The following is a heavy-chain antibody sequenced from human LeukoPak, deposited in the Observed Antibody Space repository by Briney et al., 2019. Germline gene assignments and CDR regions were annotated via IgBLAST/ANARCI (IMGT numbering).Heavy chain of an antibody. Sequence: SETLSLTCTVSGGSSSSYYWSWIRQPPGKGLEWIGNIYYSGSTKYNPSLKSRVTISVDTSKNQFSLKLSSVTAADTAVYYCARHVGRWTFEIWGQGTMVTVSS. CDR2: IYYSGST. CDR3: ARHVGRWTFEI. V-gene: IGHV4-59*08. CDR1: GGSSSSYY. D-gene: IGHD3-3*01. J-gene: IGHJ3*02.